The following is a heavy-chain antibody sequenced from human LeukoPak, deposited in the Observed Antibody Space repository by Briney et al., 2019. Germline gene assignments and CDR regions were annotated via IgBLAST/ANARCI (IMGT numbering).Heavy chain of an antibody. CDR2: ISSSSSYI. CDR1: GFTFSSYA. D-gene: IGHD5-12*01. J-gene: IGHJ4*02. V-gene: IGHV3-21*01. CDR3: ASRGVATYYFDY. Sequence: GGSLRLSCAASGFTFSSYAMSWVRQAPGKGLEWVSSISSSSSYIYYADSVKGRFTISRDNAKNSLYLQMNSLRAEDTAVYYCASRGVATYYFDYWGQGTLVTVSS.